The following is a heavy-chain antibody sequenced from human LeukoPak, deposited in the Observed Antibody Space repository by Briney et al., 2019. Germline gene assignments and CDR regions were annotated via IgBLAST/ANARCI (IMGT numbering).Heavy chain of an antibody. CDR3: ARALYRQHIVVVNAKNYWYFDL. V-gene: IGHV1-2*02. CDR2: INPNSGGT. J-gene: IGHJ2*01. CDR1: GYTFTRYY. D-gene: IGHD2-21*01. Sequence: GASVKVSCKASGYTFTRYYMHWVRQAPGQGLEWMGWINPNSGGTNYAQKFQGRVTMTRDTSISTAYMELSRLRSDDTAVYYCARALYRQHIVVVNAKNYWYFDLWGRGTLVTVSS.